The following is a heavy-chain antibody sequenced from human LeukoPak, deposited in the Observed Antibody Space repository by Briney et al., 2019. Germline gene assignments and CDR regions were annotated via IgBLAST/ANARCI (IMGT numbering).Heavy chain of an antibody. V-gene: IGHV1-8*01. D-gene: IGHD4-23*01. CDR1: GYTFTSYD. CDR3: ARGRRWSNHRFDP. Sequence: ASVKVSCKASGYTFTSYDINWVRQTTGQGLEWMGWMNPNSGNTGYAQTFQGRVTMTRNTSISTAYLELSRLRSEDTAVYYCARGRRWSNHRFDPWGQGTLVPVPS. J-gene: IGHJ5*02. CDR2: MNPNSGNT.